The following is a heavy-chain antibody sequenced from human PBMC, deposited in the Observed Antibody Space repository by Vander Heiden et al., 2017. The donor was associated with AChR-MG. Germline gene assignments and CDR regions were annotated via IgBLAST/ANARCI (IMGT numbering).Heavy chain of an antibody. V-gene: IGHV3-15*01. CDR2: IKSKTDGGTT. CDR1: GFTFSNAW. CDR3: TTDPSSGWLIAEYFQH. D-gene: IGHD6-19*01. J-gene: IGHJ1*01. Sequence: EVQLVESGGGLVKPGGSLRLACAASGFTFSNAWVSWVRQAPGKGLEWVGRIKSKTDGGTTDYAAPVKGRFTISRDDSKNTLYLQMNSLKTEDTAVYYCTTDPSSGWLIAEYFQHWGQGTLVTVSS.